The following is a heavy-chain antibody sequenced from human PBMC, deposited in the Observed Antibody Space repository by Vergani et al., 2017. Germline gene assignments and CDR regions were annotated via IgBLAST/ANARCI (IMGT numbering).Heavy chain of an antibody. D-gene: IGHD2-2*01. J-gene: IGHJ4*02. CDR1: GFTFSEYY. V-gene: IGHV3-11*01. CDR2: ISSSGSTI. Sequence: QVQLVESGGGLVKPGGSLRLCCAASGFTFSEYYMSWIRQAPGMGLEWVSYISSSGSTIYYADSVKGRFTISRDNAKNSLYLQMNSLRAEDTAVDYCARYIAGTSCLDYWGQGTLVTVSS. CDR3: ARYIAGTSCLDY.